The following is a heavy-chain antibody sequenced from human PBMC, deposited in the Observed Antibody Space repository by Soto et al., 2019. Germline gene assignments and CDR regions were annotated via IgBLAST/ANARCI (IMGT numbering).Heavy chain of an antibody. Sequence: GASVKVSCKASGYTFTSYGISWVRQAPGQGLEWMGWISAYNGNTNYAQKLQDRVTMTRDTSTTTAYMELSSLRSEDTAVYYCARSEQFYGSGSYYANWFDPWGQGTLVTVSS. CDR1: GYTFTSYG. V-gene: IGHV1-18*01. CDR3: ARSEQFYGSGSYYANWFDP. D-gene: IGHD3-10*01. CDR2: ISAYNGNT. J-gene: IGHJ5*02.